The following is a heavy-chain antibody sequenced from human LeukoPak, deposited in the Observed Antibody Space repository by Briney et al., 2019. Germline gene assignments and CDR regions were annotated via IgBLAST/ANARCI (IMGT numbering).Heavy chain of an antibody. V-gene: IGHV1-2*02. CDR2: IYTNSGGT. Sequence: ASVNVSCKASGYTFTDYYMHWVRQAPGQGLEWMECIYTNSGGTNYKQNFQGSVTMTKDTSISTAYMGLSRLRSDDTAVYFCARGRSDYYLDSWGQGTLVTVSS. J-gene: IGHJ4*02. CDR3: ARGRSDYYLDS. CDR1: GYTFTDYY. D-gene: IGHD3-10*01.